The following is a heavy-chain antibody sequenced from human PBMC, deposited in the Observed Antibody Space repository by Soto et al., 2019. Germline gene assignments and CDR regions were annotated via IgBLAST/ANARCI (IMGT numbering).Heavy chain of an antibody. CDR3: AHAYGGWSLH. V-gene: IGHV2-5*02. CDR2: IYWDDSK. J-gene: IGHJ4*02. CDR1: GFSLTTDRVG. Sequence: QITLKESGPTLVKPTQTLTLTCTFSGFSLTTDRVGVGWIRQPPGEALEWLAVIYWDDSKTYRPSLESRLTTPKDPSKNQVALTMTNMDSLDTATYYCAHAYGGWSLHWGQGTLVTVSS. D-gene: IGHD3-10*01.